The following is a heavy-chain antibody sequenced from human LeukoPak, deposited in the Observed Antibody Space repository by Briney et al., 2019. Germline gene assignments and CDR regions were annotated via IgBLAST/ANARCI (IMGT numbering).Heavy chain of an antibody. CDR2: ISAYNGNT. CDR3: ARVEEMVRGVIIDYFDY. CDR1: GYTFTSYG. J-gene: IGHJ4*02. Sequence: ASVKVSCKASGYTFTSYGISWVRQAPGQGLEWMGWISAYNGNTNYAQKLQGRVTMTTDTSTSTAYRELRSLRSDDTAVYYCARVEEMVRGVIIDYFDYWGQGTLVTVSS. D-gene: IGHD3-10*01. V-gene: IGHV1-18*01.